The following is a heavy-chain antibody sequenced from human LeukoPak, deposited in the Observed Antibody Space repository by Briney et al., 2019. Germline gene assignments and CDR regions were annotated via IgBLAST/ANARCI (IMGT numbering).Heavy chain of an antibody. CDR1: GASISSYN. CDR3: ARGGQGTSFDY. CDR2: IYTSGSA. D-gene: IGHD2-2*01. Sequence: SETLSLTWAASGASISSYNWSWIRQPAGKGLEWIGRIYTSGSANYNPPLKSRVTMSVDTSKNQFSLKLSSVTAADTAVYYCARGGQGTSFDYWGQGTLVTVSS. J-gene: IGHJ4*02. V-gene: IGHV4-4*07.